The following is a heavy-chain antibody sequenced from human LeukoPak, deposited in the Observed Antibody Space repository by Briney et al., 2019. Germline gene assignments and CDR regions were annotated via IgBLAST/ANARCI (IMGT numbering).Heavy chain of an antibody. CDR1: GFAFDEHG. V-gene: IGHV3-20*04. CDR3: ARAPITSPFYFDC. J-gene: IGHJ4*02. CDR2: INCSDGST. Sequence: GGSLRLSCTASGFAFDEHGMSWVRQVPGKGLDWVSGINCSDGSTGYSDPVRGRFTISRDNAKNSLYLQMDNLRAEDTALYYCARAPITSPFYFDCWGQGTLVTVSS. D-gene: IGHD2-2*01.